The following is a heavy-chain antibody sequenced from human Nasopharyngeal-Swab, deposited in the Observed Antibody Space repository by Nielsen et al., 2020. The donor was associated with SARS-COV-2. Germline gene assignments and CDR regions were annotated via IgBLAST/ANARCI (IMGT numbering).Heavy chain of an antibody. Sequence: GSLKISCAASGFPFSSYGMHWVRQAPGKGLEWVAVIWYDGSNKYYADSVKGRFTISRDNSKNTLYLQMNSLRAEDTAVYYCARDLLGYSGYDLGGLDYWGQGTLVTVSS. CDR1: GFPFSSYG. CDR2: IWYDGSNK. D-gene: IGHD5-12*01. V-gene: IGHV3-33*01. J-gene: IGHJ4*02. CDR3: ARDLLGYSGYDLGGLDY.